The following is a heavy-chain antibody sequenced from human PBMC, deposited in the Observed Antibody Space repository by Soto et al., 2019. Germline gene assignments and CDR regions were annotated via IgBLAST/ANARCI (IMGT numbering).Heavy chain of an antibody. J-gene: IGHJ4*02. CDR2: ISSNGGST. V-gene: IGHV3-64D*08. CDR3: VKAPASSSWHGFDY. D-gene: IGHD6-13*01. CDR1: GFTFSSYA. Sequence: GGSLRLSCSASGFTFSSYAMHWVRQAPGKGLEYVSAISSNGGSTYYADSVKGRFTISRDNSKNTLYLQMSSLRAEDTAVYYCVKAPASSSWHGFDYWGQGTLVTVSS.